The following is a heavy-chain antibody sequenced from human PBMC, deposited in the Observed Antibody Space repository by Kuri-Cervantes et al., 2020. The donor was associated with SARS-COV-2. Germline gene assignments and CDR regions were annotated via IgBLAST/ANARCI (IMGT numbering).Heavy chain of an antibody. J-gene: IGHJ4*02. V-gene: IGHV3-9*01. D-gene: IGHD4-23*01. Sequence: GGSLRLSCAASGFTFDDYAMHWVRQAPGKGLEWVSGISWNSGSIGYADSVKGRFTISRDNAKNSLYLQMNSLRAEDTAVYYCAGASGGVLGGNYFDYWGQGTLVTVSS. CDR2: ISWNSGSI. CDR3: AGASGGVLGGNYFDY. CDR1: GFTFDDYA.